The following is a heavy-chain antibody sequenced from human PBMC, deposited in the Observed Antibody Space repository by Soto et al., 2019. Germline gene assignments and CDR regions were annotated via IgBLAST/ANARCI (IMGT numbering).Heavy chain of an antibody. CDR3: AREMDYYDSSGYFDY. CDR1: GGSISSSNW. Sequence: SETLSLTCAVSGGSISSSNWWSWVRQPPGKGLEWIGEIYHSGSTNYNPSLKSRVTISVDKSKNQFSLKLSSVTAADTAVYYCAREMDYYDSSGYFDYWGQGTLVTVSS. V-gene: IGHV4-4*02. J-gene: IGHJ4*02. CDR2: IYHSGST. D-gene: IGHD3-22*01.